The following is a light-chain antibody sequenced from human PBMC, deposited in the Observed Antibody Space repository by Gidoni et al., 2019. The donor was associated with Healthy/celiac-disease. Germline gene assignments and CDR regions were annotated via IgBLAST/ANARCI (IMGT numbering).Light chain of an antibody. CDR3: QQYDNLYT. J-gene: IGKJ2*01. CDR2: DAS. CDR1: QDISNY. V-gene: IGKV1-33*01. Sequence: DIQMPQSPSSLSASVGDRVTITCQASQDISNYFNWYQQKPGKAPKLLIYDASNLETGVPSRFSGSGSGTDFTFTISSLQPEDIATYYWQQYDNLYTFGQGTKLEIK.